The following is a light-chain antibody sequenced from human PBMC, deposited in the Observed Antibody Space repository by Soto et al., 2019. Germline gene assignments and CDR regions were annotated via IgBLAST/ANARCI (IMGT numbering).Light chain of an antibody. V-gene: IGKV2-40*01. CDR2: TVS. CDR3: QQYNNWPLMYT. CDR1: QSLLDSDDGNTY. Sequence: DIVMTQTPLSLPVTPGEPASISCGSSQSLLDSDDGNTYLDWYLQKPGQSPQLLIYTVSYRASGVPDRFSGSGSGTDFTLTISSLQSEDFAVYYCQQYNNWPLMYTFGQGTRLEIK. J-gene: IGKJ5*01.